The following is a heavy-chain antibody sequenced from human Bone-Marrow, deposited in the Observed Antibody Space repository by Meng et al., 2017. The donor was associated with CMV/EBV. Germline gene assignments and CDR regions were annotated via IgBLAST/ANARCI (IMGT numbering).Heavy chain of an antibody. CDR3: ASGLGYCSSTSCYTWGYYYGMDV. J-gene: IGHJ6*02. D-gene: IGHD2-2*02. V-gene: IGHV4-59*01. CDR1: GGSISSYY. Sequence: SETLSLTCTVSGGSISSYYWSWIRQPPGKGLEWIGYIYYSGSTNYNPSLKSRVTISVDTSKNQFSLKLSSVTAADTAVYYCASGLGYCSSTSCYTWGYYYGMDVWGQGTMVTVSS. CDR2: IYYSGST.